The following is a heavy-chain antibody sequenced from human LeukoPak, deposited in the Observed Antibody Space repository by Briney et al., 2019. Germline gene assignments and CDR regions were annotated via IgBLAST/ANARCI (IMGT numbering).Heavy chain of an antibody. V-gene: IGHV4-59*11. CDR1: GGSISSHY. Sequence: SETLPLTCTVSGGSISSHYWSWIRQPPGKGLEWIGYIYYSGSTNYNPSLKSRVTISVDTSKNRFSLKLSSVTAADTAVYYCARAIRAFDIWGQGTMVTVSS. CDR3: ARAIRAFDI. J-gene: IGHJ3*02. CDR2: IYYSGST. D-gene: IGHD2-2*02.